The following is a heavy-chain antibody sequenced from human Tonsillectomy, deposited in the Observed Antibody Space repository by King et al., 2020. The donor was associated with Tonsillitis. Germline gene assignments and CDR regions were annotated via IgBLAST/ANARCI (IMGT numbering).Heavy chain of an antibody. CDR1: GGTFSSYA. Sequence: VQLVESGAEVKKPGSSVKVSCKASGGTFSSYAISWVRQAPGQGLEWMGGIIPIFGTANYAQKFQGRVTITADESTSTAYMELSSLRSEDTAVYYCAGEYGGSYYRYRVYFDYWGQGTLVTVSS. CDR2: IIPIFGTA. D-gene: IGHD1-26*01. CDR3: AGEYGGSYYRYRVYFDY. V-gene: IGHV1-69*01. J-gene: IGHJ4*02.